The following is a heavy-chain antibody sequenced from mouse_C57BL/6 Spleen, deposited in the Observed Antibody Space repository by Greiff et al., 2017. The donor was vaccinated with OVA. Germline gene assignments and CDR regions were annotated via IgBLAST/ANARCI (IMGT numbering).Heavy chain of an antibody. CDR2: INPSTGGT. CDR1: GYSFTGYY. J-gene: IGHJ1*03. D-gene: IGHD3-1*01. V-gene: IGHV1-42*01. Sequence: VQLQQSGPELVKPGASVKISCKASGYSFTGYYMNWVKQSPEKSLEWIGEINPSTGGTTYNQKFKAKATLTVDKSSSTAYMQLKSLTSEDSAVYYCARERAYFDVWGTGTTVTVSS. CDR3: ARERAYFDV.